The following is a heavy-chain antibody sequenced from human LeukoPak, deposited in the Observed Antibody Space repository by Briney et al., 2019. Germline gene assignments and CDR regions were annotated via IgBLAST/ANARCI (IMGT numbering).Heavy chain of an antibody. D-gene: IGHD5-24*01. CDR3: ARGDGRDGYKGKLDY. Sequence: SETLSLTCAVYSGSFSGYYWSWIRQPPGKGLEWIGEINHSGSTSHNPSLKSRVTISVDTSKNQISLKLTSVTAADTALYYCARGDGRDGYKGKLDYWGQGTLVTVSS. CDR2: INHSGST. CDR1: SGSFSGYY. V-gene: IGHV4-34*01. J-gene: IGHJ4*02.